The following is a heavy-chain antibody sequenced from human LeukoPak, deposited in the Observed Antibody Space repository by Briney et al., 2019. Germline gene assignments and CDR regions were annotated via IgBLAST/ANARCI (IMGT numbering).Heavy chain of an antibody. Sequence: PSETLSLTCTVSGGSISSYYWSWIRQPPGKGLEWIGYIYYSGSTNYNLSLKSRVTISVDTSKNQFSLKLSSVTAADTAVYYCARGEYQLLYGLFDPWGQGTLVTDSS. D-gene: IGHD2-2*02. CDR2: IYYSGST. CDR1: GGSISSYY. J-gene: IGHJ5*02. CDR3: ARGEYQLLYGLFDP. V-gene: IGHV4-59*01.